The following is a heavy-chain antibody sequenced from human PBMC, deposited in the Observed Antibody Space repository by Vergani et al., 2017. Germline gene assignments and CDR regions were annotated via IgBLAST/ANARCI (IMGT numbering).Heavy chain of an antibody. J-gene: IGHJ6*03. V-gene: IGHV3-30*04. CDR1: GFTFSSYA. CDR3: AKDPYGSGSYYQAHDYYYYMDV. Sequence: QVQLVESGGGVVQPGRSLRLSCAASGFTFSSYAMHWVRQAPGKGLEWVAVIWYDGSNKYYADSVKGRFTISRDNSKNTLYLQMNSLRAEDTAVYYCAKDPYGSGSYYQAHDYYYYMDVWGKGTTVTVSS. D-gene: IGHD3-10*01. CDR2: IWYDGSNK.